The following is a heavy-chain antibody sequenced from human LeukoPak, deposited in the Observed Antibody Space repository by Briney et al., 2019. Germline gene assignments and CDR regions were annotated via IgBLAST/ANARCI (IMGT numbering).Heavy chain of an antibody. D-gene: IGHD1-26*01. J-gene: IGHJ3*02. CDR1: GDSVSSNSAA. Sequence: SQTLSLTCAISGDSVSSNSAAWNWIRQSPSRGLEWLGRTYYRSGWFHNYAVSMRGRITINQGKSRNQLSLQLNSVPPEDTALYYCARGRPIMGAPQNAFDIWGQGTMVTVSS. CDR3: ARGRPIMGAPQNAFDI. CDR2: TYYRSGWFH. V-gene: IGHV6-1*01.